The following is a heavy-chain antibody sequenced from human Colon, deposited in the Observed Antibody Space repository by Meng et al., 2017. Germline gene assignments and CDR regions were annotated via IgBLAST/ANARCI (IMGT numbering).Heavy chain of an antibody. CDR2: ISYDGTYK. J-gene: IGHJ4*02. CDR3: ARANSSTWHYFDY. V-gene: IGHV3-30*03. CDR1: DFIVTSDY. D-gene: IGHD6-13*01. Sequence: GGSLRLSCAASDFIVTSDYMFWVRQAPGKGLEWVSVISYDGTYKYSADSVRGRFTISRDNSKNTLFLQMNSLRPEDTAVYYCARANSSTWHYFDYWGQGTLVTVSS.